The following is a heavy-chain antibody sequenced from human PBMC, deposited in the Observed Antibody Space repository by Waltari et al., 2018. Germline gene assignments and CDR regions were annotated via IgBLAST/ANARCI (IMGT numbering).Heavy chain of an antibody. D-gene: IGHD3-9*01. CDR2: IYSSGST. J-gene: IGHJ1*01. Sequence: QLQLQESGPGLVKPSETLSLNCPVSVDSISSDHGSWIRQPAGKGLEWIGRIYSSGSTKYNPSLKSRVTMSADTSKNQFSLKLTSVTAADTAVYYCARDYYDILTGYVANDYWGQGTLVTVSS. CDR3: ARDYYDILTGYVANDY. V-gene: IGHV4-4*07. CDR1: VDSISSDH.